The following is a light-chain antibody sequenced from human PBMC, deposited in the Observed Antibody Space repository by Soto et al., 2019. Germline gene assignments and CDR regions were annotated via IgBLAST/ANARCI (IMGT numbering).Light chain of an antibody. CDR3: MQALRTPRT. J-gene: IGKJ1*01. V-gene: IGKV2-28*01. CDR1: QRLLHSNGNNF. CDR2: FCS. Sequence: DIVMTQSPLSLPVTPGEPASISFRSSQRLLHSNGNNFLDWYLQKPGQSPQLLIDFCSKRASGVADSFSGSGSGTDCTLKLSRVEAEYVGVYFCMQALRTPRTLGQGTKVDSK.